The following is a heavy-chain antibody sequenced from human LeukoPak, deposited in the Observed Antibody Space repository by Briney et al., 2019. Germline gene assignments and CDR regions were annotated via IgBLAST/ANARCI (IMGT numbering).Heavy chain of an antibody. CDR2: IYSGGST. J-gene: IGHJ4*02. Sequence: GGSLRLSCAASGFTVSSNYMGWVRQAPGKGLEWVSVIYSGGSTYYADSVKGRFTISRHNSKNTLYLQMNSLRAEDTAVYYCARDDTSSGYDNFDYWGQGTLVTVSS. CDR1: GFTVSSNY. D-gene: IGHD5-12*01. V-gene: IGHV3-53*04. CDR3: ARDDTSSGYDNFDY.